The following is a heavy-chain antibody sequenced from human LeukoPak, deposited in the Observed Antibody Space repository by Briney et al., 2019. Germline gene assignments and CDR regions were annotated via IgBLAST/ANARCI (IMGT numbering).Heavy chain of an antibody. D-gene: IGHD5-24*01. CDR2: IYISGST. V-gene: IGHV4-61*02. J-gene: IGHJ6*03. CDR1: GGSISSGSYY. Sequence: PSQTLSLTCTVSGGSISSGSYYWSWIRQPAGKGLEWIGRIYISGSTNYNPSLKSRVTISVDTSKNQFSLKLSSVTAADTAVYYCARDLGRDGYNSADYYYMDVWGKGTTATISS. CDR3: ARDLGRDGYNSADYYYMDV.